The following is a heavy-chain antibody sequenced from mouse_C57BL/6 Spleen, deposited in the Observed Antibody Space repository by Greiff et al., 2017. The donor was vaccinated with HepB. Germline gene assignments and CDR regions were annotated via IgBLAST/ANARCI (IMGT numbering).Heavy chain of an antibody. Sequence: EVMLVESGGDLVKPGGSLKLSCAASGFTFSSYGMSWVRQTPDKRLEWVATISSGGSYTYYPDSVKGRFTISRDNAKNTLYLQMSSLKSEDTAMYYCAIQMDSNYGYWGQGTLVTVSA. D-gene: IGHD2-5*01. CDR1: GFTFSSYG. V-gene: IGHV5-6*01. CDR2: ISSGGSYT. J-gene: IGHJ3*01. CDR3: AIQMDSNYGY.